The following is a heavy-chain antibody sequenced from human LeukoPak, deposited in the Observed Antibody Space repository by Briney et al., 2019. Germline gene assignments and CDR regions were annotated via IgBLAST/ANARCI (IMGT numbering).Heavy chain of an antibody. V-gene: IGHV1-69*13. Sequence: GASVKVSCKASGGTFISYAISWVRQAPGQGLGWMGGIIPIFGTANYAQKFQGRVTITAGESTSTAYMELSSLRSEDTAVYYCARDSIAVAGTPSFDYWGQGTLVTVSS. J-gene: IGHJ4*02. D-gene: IGHD6-19*01. CDR2: IIPIFGTA. CDR1: GGTFISYA. CDR3: ARDSIAVAGTPSFDY.